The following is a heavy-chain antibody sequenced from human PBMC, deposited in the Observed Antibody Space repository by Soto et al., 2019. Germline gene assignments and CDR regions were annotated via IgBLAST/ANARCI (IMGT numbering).Heavy chain of an antibody. D-gene: IGHD2-2*01. J-gene: IGHJ6*02. Sequence: SLKISCAASGFTFDDYAMHWVRQAPGKGLEWVSGISWNSGSIGYADSVKGRFTISRDNAKNSLYLQMNSLRAEDTALYYCAKAYRYCSSTSCYYYYYGMDVWGQGTTVTVSS. V-gene: IGHV3-9*01. CDR2: ISWNSGSI. CDR3: AKAYRYCSSTSCYYYYYGMDV. CDR1: GFTFDDYA.